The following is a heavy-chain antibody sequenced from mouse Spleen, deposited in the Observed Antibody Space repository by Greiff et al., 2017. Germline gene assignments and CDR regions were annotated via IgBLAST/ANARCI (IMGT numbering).Heavy chain of an antibody. CDR1: GYSFTDYN. D-gene: IGHD1-1*01. J-gene: IGHJ4*01. V-gene: IGHV1-39*01. CDR2: INPNYGTT. Sequence: EVQVVESGPELVKPGASVKISCKASGYSFTDYNMNWVKQSNGKSLEWIGVINPNYGTTSYNQKFKGKATLTVDQSSSTAYMQLNSLTSEDSAVYYCAREELYYGSSYGYAMDYWGQGTSVTVSS. CDR3: AREELYYGSSYGYAMDY.